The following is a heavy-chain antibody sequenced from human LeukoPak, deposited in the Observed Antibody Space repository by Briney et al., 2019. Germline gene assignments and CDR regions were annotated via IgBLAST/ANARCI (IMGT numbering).Heavy chain of an antibody. Sequence: TGGSLRLSCAASGFTFDDYGMSWVRHAPGKGLEWVSGINWNGGSTGYADSVKGRFTISRDNAKNSLYLQMNSLRAEDTALYYCAREGGPPGDGDYVKKADFDYWGQGTLVTVSS. D-gene: IGHD4-17*01. CDR1: GFTFDDYG. J-gene: IGHJ4*02. CDR2: INWNGGST. CDR3: AREGGPPGDGDYVKKADFDY. V-gene: IGHV3-20*04.